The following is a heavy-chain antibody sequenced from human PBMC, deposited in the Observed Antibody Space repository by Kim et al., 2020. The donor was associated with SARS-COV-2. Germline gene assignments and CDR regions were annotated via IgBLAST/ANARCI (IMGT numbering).Heavy chain of an antibody. D-gene: IGHD1-7*01. Sequence: ASVKVSCKASGYTFTSYGISWVRQAPGQGLEWMGWISAYNGNTNYAQKLQGRVTMTTDTSTSTAYMELRSLRSDDTAVYYCARDGETSWNYFGYYYYYGMDVWGQGTTVTVSS. J-gene: IGHJ6*02. CDR1: GYTFTSYG. V-gene: IGHV1-18*01. CDR2: ISAYNGNT. CDR3: ARDGETSWNYFGYYYYYGMDV.